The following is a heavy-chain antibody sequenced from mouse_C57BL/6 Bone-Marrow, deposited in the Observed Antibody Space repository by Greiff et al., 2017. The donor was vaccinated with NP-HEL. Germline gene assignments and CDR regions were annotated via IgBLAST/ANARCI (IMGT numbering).Heavy chain of an antibody. CDR3: ASDGYFDY. J-gene: IGHJ2*01. Sequence: QVQLKESGAELAKPGASVKLSCKASGYTFTSYWMHWVKQRPGQGLEWIGYINPSSGYTKYNQKFKDTATLTADKSSSTAYMQLSSLTYEDSAVYYCASDGYFDYWGQGTTLTVSS. D-gene: IGHD2-3*01. V-gene: IGHV1-7*01. CDR1: GYTFTSYW. CDR2: INPSSGYT.